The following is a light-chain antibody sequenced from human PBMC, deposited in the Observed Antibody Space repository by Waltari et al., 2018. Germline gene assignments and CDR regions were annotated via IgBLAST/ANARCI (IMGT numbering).Light chain of an antibody. Sequence: EIVLTQSPATLSLSPGERATLSCRASQSVSSSLAWYQQKPGQPPRLLIYDASNRASGIPARFSGSGAGTDFTITISTLEPEDFAVYYCQQRARWPTFGGGTKVEIK. V-gene: IGKV3-11*01. CDR3: QQRARWPT. J-gene: IGKJ4*01. CDR1: QSVSSS. CDR2: DAS.